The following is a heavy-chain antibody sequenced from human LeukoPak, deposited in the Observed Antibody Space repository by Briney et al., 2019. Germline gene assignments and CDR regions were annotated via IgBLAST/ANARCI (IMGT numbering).Heavy chain of an antibody. CDR3: AKAYYYDSSGYGDAFDI. J-gene: IGHJ3*02. D-gene: IGHD3-22*01. V-gene: IGHV3-23*01. CDR2: ISGSGGST. Sequence: PGGSLRLSCAASGCTFSSYAMSWVRQAPGKGLEWVSAISGSGGSTYYADSVKGRFTISRDNSKNTLYLQMNSLRAEDTAVYYCAKAYYYDSSGYGDAFDIWGQGTMVTVSS. CDR1: GCTFSSYA.